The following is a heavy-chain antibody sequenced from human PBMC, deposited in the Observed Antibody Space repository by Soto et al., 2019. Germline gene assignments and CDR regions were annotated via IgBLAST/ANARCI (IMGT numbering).Heavy chain of an antibody. J-gene: IGHJ4*02. V-gene: IGHV3-33*01. D-gene: IGHD3-3*01. CDR2: IWYDGSNK. CDR1: GYSFSSHG. CDR3: ARVFGQMMTADY. Sequence: QVQLVESGGAVVQPGRSLRLSCAASGYSFSSHGMHWVRQAPGKGLEWVAVIWYDGSNKYYADSVKGRFTTSKDNSKNTAFLQMNSLRVEDTAVYYCARVFGQMMTADYWGQGTLVTVSS.